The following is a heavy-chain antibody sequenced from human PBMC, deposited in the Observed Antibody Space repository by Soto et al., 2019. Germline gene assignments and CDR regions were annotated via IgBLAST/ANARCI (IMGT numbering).Heavy chain of an antibody. CDR1: GGSISSSDFY. CDR2: IYYSGST. V-gene: IGHV4-39*01. J-gene: IGHJ6*03. D-gene: IGHD3-10*01. Sequence: SETLSLTCTVSGGSISSSDFYWGWLRQPPGKGLDFIGSIYYSGSTYYNPSLKSRVTMSVDTSKNQFSLKLSSVTAADTAVYYCAIHSSGSWVYYYYMDVWGKGTTVTVSS. CDR3: AIHSSGSWVYYYYMDV.